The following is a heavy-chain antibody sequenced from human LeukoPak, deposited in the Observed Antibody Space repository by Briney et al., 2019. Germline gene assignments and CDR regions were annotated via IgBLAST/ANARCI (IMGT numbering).Heavy chain of an antibody. Sequence: PSETLSLTCAVYGGSFSGYHWSWIRQPPGKGLEWIGEINHSGSTNYNPSLKSRVTISVDTSKNQFSLKLSSVTAADTAVYYCARMYGSGSYPGYWGQGTLVTVSS. V-gene: IGHV4-34*01. CDR2: INHSGST. CDR3: ARMYGSGSYPGY. J-gene: IGHJ4*02. CDR1: GGSFSGYH. D-gene: IGHD3-10*01.